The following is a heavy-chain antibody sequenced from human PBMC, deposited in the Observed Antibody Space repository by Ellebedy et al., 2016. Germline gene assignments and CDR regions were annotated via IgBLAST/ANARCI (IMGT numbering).Heavy chain of an antibody. CDR3: ARIRGSTTCYSAPDY. D-gene: IGHD2-2*01. J-gene: IGHJ4*02. CDR2: IDWDDDK. Sequence: SGPTLVXPTQTLALTCTFSGFSLTTSGMCVIWIRQPPGKALEWLAIIDWDDDKYYSTSLKTRLTISKDTSKNQVVLTMTNMDPVDTATYYCARIRGSTTCYSAPDYWGQGTLVTVSS. CDR1: GFSLTTSGMC. V-gene: IGHV2-70*01.